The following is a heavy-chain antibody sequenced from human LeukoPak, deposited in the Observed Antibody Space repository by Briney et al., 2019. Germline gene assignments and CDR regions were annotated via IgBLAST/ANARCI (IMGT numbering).Heavy chain of an antibody. CDR1: GGSISSSSYY. CDR3: AREGIAVAGTNYFDY. Sequence: PSETLSLTCTVSGGSISSSSYYWGWIRQPPGKGLEWIGSIYYSGSTYYNPSLKSRVTISVDTSKNQFSLKLSSVTAADTAVYYCAREGIAVAGTNYFDYWGQGTLVTVSS. CDR2: IYYSGST. D-gene: IGHD6-19*01. V-gene: IGHV4-39*07. J-gene: IGHJ4*02.